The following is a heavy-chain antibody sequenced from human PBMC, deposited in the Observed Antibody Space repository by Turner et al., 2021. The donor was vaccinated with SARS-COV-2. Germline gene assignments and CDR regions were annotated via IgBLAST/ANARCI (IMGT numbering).Heavy chain of an antibody. V-gene: IGHV1-2*02. J-gene: IGHJ6*02. D-gene: IGHD2-2*01. CDR2: INPNSGGT. Sequence: QVQLVQSGAEVKKPGASVKVSCKASGYTFTGYYMYWVRQAPGQGLEWMGWINPNSGGTNYAQMFQGRVTMTRETSISTAYMELSRLRSDDTAVYYCARDVVLVPAASGMDVWGQGTTVTVSS. CDR1: GYTFTGYY. CDR3: ARDVVLVPAASGMDV.